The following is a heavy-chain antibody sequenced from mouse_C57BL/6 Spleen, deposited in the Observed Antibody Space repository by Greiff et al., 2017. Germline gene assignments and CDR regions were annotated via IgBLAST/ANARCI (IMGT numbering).Heavy chain of an antibody. D-gene: IGHD1-1*01. J-gene: IGHJ2*01. V-gene: IGHV3-6*01. CDR2: ISYDGSN. CDR3: ARESYCGRSHDY. CDR1: GYSITSGYY. Sequence: VQLKESGPGLVKPSQSLSLSCSVSGYSITSGYYWNWIRQFPGNKLEWMGYISYDGSNNYNPSLKNRISITRDTSKNQYFLKLNSVTTEDTATYYCARESYCGRSHDYWGQGTTLTVSS.